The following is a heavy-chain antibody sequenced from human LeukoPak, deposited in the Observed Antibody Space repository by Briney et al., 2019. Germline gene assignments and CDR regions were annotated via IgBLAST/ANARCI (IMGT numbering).Heavy chain of an antibody. D-gene: IGHD3-10*01. Sequence: SETLSLTCTVAGDSISSYYWSWIRQPAGKGLEWIGRIFTTGSTIYNPSLKSRVTMSVDTSKNQFSLTLSSVTAADTAVYYCARARRMVRGSWMFDYWGHGTLVAVSS. CDR1: GDSISSYY. CDR2: IFTTGST. J-gene: IGHJ4*01. V-gene: IGHV4-4*07. CDR3: ARARRMVRGSWMFDY.